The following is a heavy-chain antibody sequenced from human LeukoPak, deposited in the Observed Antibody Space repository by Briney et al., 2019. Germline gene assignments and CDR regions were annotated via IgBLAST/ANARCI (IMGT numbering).Heavy chain of an antibody. V-gene: IGHV1-69*05. CDR3: ASAPTIFGVVIDYYYTDV. CDR2: IIPIFGTA. CDR1: EYTFTSYY. Sequence: SVKVSCKASEYTFTSYYMHWVRQAPGQGLEWMGGIIPIFGTANYAQKFQGRVTITTDESTSTAYMELSSLRSEDTAVYYCASAPTIFGVVIDYYYTDVWGKGTTVTVSS. D-gene: IGHD3-3*01. J-gene: IGHJ6*03.